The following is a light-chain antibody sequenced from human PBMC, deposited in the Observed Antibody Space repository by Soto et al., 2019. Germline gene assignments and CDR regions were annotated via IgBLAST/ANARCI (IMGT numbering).Light chain of an antibody. V-gene: IGKV1-5*03. Sequence: DIQMTQSPSTLSASVGDRVTITCRASQSISSWLAWYQQKPGKAPKLLIYKASILESGVPSRFSGSGSGTEFTLTISSLQPDDFATYYCQQYNSYSQTFGQGTKV. CDR1: QSISSW. CDR2: KAS. CDR3: QQYNSYSQT. J-gene: IGKJ1*01.